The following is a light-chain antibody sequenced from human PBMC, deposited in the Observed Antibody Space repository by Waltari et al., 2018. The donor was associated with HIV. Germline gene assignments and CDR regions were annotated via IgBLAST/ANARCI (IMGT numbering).Light chain of an antibody. CDR1: QSVSSN. CDR2: GAS. J-gene: IGKJ1*01. V-gene: IGKV3-15*01. CDR3: QQYNNWPRLAWT. Sequence: EIVMTQSPATLSVSPGERATLSCRASQSVSSNLAWYQQKPGQAPWLLMYGASTRATGIPARFSGSGSGTEFTLTISSLQSEDFAVYYCQQYNNWPRLAWTFGQGTKVEIK.